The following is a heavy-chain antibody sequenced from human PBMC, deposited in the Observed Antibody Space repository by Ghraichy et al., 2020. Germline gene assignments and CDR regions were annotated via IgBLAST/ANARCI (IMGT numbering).Heavy chain of an antibody. D-gene: IGHD1-14*01. J-gene: IGHJ4*02. Sequence: SVKVSCKASGGTFSSYAISWVRQAPGQGLEWMGRIIPILGIANYAQKFQGRVTITADKSTSTAYMELSSLRSEDTAVYYCARAHPRAEGLDYWGQGTLVTVSS. CDR1: GGTFSSYA. CDR3: ARAHPRAEGLDY. CDR2: IIPILGIA. V-gene: IGHV1-69*04.